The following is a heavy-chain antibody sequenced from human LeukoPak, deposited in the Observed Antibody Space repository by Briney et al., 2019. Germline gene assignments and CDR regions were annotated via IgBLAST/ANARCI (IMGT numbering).Heavy chain of an antibody. D-gene: IGHD6-6*01. CDR1: GGSIKNYY. CDR3: ARDGYSNSDAFDI. J-gene: IGHJ3*02. CDR2: INYSGKT. Sequence: TSETLSLTCTVSGGSIKNYYWNWVRQPPGKGLKWIAYINYSGKTKYNPSLKSRVTISVDTSKNQFSLTVRSVTAADTAVYFCARDGYSNSDAFDIWGQGAMVTVSS. V-gene: IGHV4-59*01.